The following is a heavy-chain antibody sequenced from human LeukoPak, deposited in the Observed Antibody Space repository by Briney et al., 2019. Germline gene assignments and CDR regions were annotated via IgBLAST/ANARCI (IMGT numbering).Heavy chain of an antibody. J-gene: IGHJ6*02. V-gene: IGHV3-21*06. CDR2: ISESSSHT. CDR3: ARDRAVKARIGGMDV. D-gene: IGHD5-24*01. CDR1: GFTFSVYS. Sequence: GGSLRLSCEASGFTFSVYSMNWVRQAPGKGLEWVSYISESSSHTYNADSVKGRFTISRDNAKNSLYLQMISLRVEDTGIYYCARDRAVKARIGGMDVWGQGTTVIVSS.